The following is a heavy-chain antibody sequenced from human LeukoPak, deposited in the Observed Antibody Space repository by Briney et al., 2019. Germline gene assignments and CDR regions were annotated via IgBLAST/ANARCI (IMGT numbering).Heavy chain of an antibody. V-gene: IGHV1-2*02. CDR2: INPNSGGT. D-gene: IGHD6-13*01. CDR1: GYTFTGYY. J-gene: IGHJ6*03. Sequence: GASVKVSCKASGYTFTGYYMHWVRQAPGQGLEWMGWINPNSGGTNYAQKFQGRVTMTRDTSISTAYMVLSRLRSDDTAVYYCARDAIAAAGTQLPYYYYYMDVWGKGTTVTISS. CDR3: ARDAIAAAGTQLPYYYYYMDV.